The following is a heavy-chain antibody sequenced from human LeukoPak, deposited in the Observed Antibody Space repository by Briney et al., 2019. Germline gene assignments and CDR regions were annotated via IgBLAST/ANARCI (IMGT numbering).Heavy chain of an antibody. Sequence: GGSLRLSCTVSGFTVSSNSMSWVRQAPGKGLEWVSFIYSAGSIYYSDSVKGRFTISIDNSKNTLYLQMNSLRAEDTAVYYCAKDRSLYGSGSYYMYWGQGTLVTVSS. D-gene: IGHD3-10*01. CDR2: IYSAGSI. CDR1: GFTVSSNS. J-gene: IGHJ4*02. CDR3: AKDRSLYGSGSYYMY. V-gene: IGHV3-53*01.